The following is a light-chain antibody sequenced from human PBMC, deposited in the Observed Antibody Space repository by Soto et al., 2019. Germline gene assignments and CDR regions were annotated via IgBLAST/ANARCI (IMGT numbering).Light chain of an antibody. CDR3: CSYAGSSTYV. J-gene: IGLJ1*01. V-gene: IGLV2-23*02. Sequence: QSVLAQPASVSGSPGQSITISCTGTSSDVGSYNLVSWYQQHPGKAPKLMIYEVSKRPSGVSNRFSGSKSGNTASLTISGLQAEDEADYYCCSYAGSSTYVFGTGTKATV. CDR2: EVS. CDR1: SSDVGSYNL.